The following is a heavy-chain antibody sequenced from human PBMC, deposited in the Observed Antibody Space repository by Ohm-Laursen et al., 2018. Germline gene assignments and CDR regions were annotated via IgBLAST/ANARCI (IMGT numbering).Heavy chain of an antibody. CDR3: ARESAAMGYYYGMDV. Sequence: SLRLSCAASGFTVSSNYMSWVRQAPGKGLEWVSVIYSGGSTYYADSVKGRFTISRDNSKNTLYLQMSSLRSEDTAVYYCARESAAMGYYYGMDVWGQGTTVTVSS. J-gene: IGHJ6*02. CDR2: IYSGGST. V-gene: IGHV3-53*05. CDR1: GFTVSSNY. D-gene: IGHD5-18*01.